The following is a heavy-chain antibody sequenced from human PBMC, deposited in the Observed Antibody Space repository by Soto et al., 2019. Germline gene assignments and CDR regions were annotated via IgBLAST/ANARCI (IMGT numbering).Heavy chain of an antibody. V-gene: IGHV4-30-4*01. J-gene: IGHJ4*02. CDR1: GGSISSGDYY. CDR3: ARTRITMIVVALFDY. D-gene: IGHD3-22*01. Sequence: PSETLSLTCTVSGGSISSGDYYWSWIRQPPGKGLEWIGYIYYSGSTYYNPSLKSRVTISVDTSKNQFSLKLSSVTAADTAVYYCARTRITMIVVALFDYWGQGTLVTVSS. CDR2: IYYSGST.